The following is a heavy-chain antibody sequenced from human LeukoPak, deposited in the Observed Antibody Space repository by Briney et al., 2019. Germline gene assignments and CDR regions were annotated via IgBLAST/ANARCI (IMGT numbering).Heavy chain of an antibody. D-gene: IGHD3-22*01. Sequence: ASGKASCNASGCTFTTYDINCMRQATGQGLEWMGWMNPNSGNTGYTQKFQGRVTMTSNTSISTAYMELRSLRSEDTAVYYCARVFPSYYYDSSGPTDYWGQGTLVTVSS. J-gene: IGHJ4*02. CDR3: ARVFPSYYYDSSGPTDY. V-gene: IGHV1-8*01. CDR1: GCTFTTYD. CDR2: MNPNSGNT.